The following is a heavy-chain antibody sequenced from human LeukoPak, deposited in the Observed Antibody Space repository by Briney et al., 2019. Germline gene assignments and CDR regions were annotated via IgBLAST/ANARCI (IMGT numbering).Heavy chain of an antibody. D-gene: IGHD3-10*01. J-gene: IGHJ4*02. V-gene: IGHV3-30*18. Sequence: PGGSLRLSCAASGLTFSNYDIHWVRQAPGKGLEWVALISYDGNNKYYADSVKGRFTISRDNSKNTLYLQMNSLRAEDTAVYYCAKGFRFGELLSYFDYWGQGTLVTVSS. CDR1: GLTFSNYD. CDR2: ISYDGNNK. CDR3: AKGFRFGELLSYFDY.